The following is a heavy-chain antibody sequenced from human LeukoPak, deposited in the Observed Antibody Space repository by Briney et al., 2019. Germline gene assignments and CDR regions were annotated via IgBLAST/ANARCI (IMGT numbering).Heavy chain of an antibody. D-gene: IGHD2-15*01. CDR1: GFTFSSYS. CDR3: AREGCSGGSCYPFAFDI. CDR2: ISSSSSYI. J-gene: IGHJ3*02. Sequence: GGSLRLSCAASGFTFSSYSMNWVRQAPGKGLEWVSSISSSSSYIYYADSVKGRFTISRDNAKNSLYLQMNSLRAEDTAVYYCAREGCSGGSCYPFAFDIWGQGTMVTVSS. V-gene: IGHV3-21*01.